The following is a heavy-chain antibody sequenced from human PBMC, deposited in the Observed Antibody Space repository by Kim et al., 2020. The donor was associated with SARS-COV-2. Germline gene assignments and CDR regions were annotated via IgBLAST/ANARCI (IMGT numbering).Heavy chain of an antibody. D-gene: IGHD4-17*01. Sequence: SETLSLTCTVSGGSISSYYWSWIRQPPGKGLEWIGYIYYSGSTNYNPSLKSRVTISVDTSKNQFSLKLSSVTAADTAVYYCARSTVTTGWYFDLWGRGTLVTVSS. CDR1: GGSISSYY. CDR2: IYYSGST. J-gene: IGHJ2*01. CDR3: ARSTVTTGWYFDL. V-gene: IGHV4-59*13.